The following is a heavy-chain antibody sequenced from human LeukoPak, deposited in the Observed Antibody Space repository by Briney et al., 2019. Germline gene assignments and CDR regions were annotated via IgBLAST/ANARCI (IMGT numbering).Heavy chain of an antibody. CDR3: VKDHIAAAGTGAFDI. CDR1: GFTFSSYA. D-gene: IGHD6-13*01. J-gene: IGHJ3*02. V-gene: IGHV3-64D*06. CDR2: ISSNGGST. Sequence: GGSLRLSCSASGFTFSSYAMHWVRQAPGKGLEYVSAISSNGGSTYHADSVKGRFTISRDNSKNTLYLQMSSLRAEDTAVYYCVKDHIAAAGTGAFDIWGQGTMVTVSS.